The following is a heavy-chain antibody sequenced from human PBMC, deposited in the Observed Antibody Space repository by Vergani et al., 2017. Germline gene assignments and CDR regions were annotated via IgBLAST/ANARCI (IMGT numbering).Heavy chain of an antibody. D-gene: IGHD1-14*01. CDR1: GFTFNQYG. V-gene: IGHV3-33*01. CDR2: TWYDGNNK. J-gene: IGHJ5*02. CDR3: ARELRLLYNRFDP. Sequence: QVQLVESGGGVVQPGRSLRLSCVASGFTFNQYGMHWVCKALGKGLEWVAVTWYDGNNKQYADSVKGRFTISKDNSKSTMYLQMNILRDEDTGVYYCARELRLLYNRFDPWGQGTLVTVSS.